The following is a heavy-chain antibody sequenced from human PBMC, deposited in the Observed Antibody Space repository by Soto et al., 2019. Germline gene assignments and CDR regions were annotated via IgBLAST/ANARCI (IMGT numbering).Heavy chain of an antibody. Sequence: QVQLVQSGAEVKKPGSSVKVSCKTSGGTFDSYVISWLRQAPGQGLAWMGGIMPIFGTPNYAQKFRGRVTISADESTGTAYFELSSLTSDDTAVYYCARVHSSGIFYFVDPAGQGTLVNVSS. CDR1: GGTFDSYV. CDR2: IMPIFGTP. J-gene: IGHJ5*02. V-gene: IGHV1-69*01. D-gene: IGHD3-10*01. CDR3: ARVHSSGIFYFVDP.